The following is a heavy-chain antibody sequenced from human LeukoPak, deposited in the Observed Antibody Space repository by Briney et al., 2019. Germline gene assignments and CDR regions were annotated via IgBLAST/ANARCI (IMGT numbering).Heavy chain of an antibody. CDR2: IYHSGST. D-gene: IGHD6-6*01. Sequence: SETLSLTCTVSGYSISSGYYWGWIRQPPGKGLEWIGSIYHSGSTYYNPSLKSRVTISVDTSKNQFSLKLSSVTAADTAVYYCAREEGSSSLPFDYWGKGTTVTVSS. V-gene: IGHV4-38-2*02. CDR1: GYSISSGYY. CDR3: AREEGSSSLPFDY. J-gene: IGHJ6*04.